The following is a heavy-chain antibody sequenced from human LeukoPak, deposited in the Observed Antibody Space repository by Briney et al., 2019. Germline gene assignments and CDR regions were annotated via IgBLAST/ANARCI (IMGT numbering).Heavy chain of an antibody. CDR1: GASLTSYW. CDR3: ARPLPPYYYDSSGYSTDAFDI. Sequence: GESLKISCKGSGASLTSYWIGWVRQMRGKGLEWMGIIYPGDSDTRYSPSFQGHVTISADKSISTAYLQWSSLKASDTAMYYCARPLPPYYYDSSGYSTDAFDIWGQGTMVTVSS. CDR2: IYPGDSDT. D-gene: IGHD3-22*01. J-gene: IGHJ3*02. V-gene: IGHV5-51*01.